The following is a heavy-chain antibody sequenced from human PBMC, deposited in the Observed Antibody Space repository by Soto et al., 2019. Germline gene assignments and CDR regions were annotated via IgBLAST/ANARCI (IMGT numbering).Heavy chain of an antibody. CDR3: ARVAVAARGIDF. CDR2: IIGDGSGA. J-gene: IGHJ4*02. V-gene: IGHV3-74*01. Sequence: GGSLRLSCVASGFTFNTAWMHWVRQAPGKGLVWLSRIIGDGSGADYADSVKGRLTISRDNAKNTAYLQMDSLGVEDTAVYYCARVAVAARGIDFWGQGTLVTVSS. CDR1: GFTFNTAW. D-gene: IGHD6-19*01.